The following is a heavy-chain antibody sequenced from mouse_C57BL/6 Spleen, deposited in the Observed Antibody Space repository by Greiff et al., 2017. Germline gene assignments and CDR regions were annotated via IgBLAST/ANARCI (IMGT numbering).Heavy chain of an antibody. J-gene: IGHJ4*01. CDR3: ASMVTTYYYAMEY. D-gene: IGHD2-2*01. Sequence: EVKLLESGGGLVKPGGSLKLSCAASGFTFSDYGMHWVRQAPEQGLEWVAYISSGSSTIYDADTVKGRFTISRDNAKNTLFLQMTSLRSEDTAMYYCASMVTTYYYAMEYWGQGTSVTVSA. CDR1: GFTFSDYG. V-gene: IGHV5-17*01. CDR2: ISSGSSTI.